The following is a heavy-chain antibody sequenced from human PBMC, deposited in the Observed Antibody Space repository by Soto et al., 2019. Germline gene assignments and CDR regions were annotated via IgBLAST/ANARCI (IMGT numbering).Heavy chain of an antibody. Sequence: TLSLTCAVYGGSFSGYYWSWIRQPPGKGLEWIGEINHSGSTNYNPSLKSRVTISVDTSKNQFSLKLSSVTAADTAVYYCARMVVVVPAAIYYMDVWGKGTTVTVSS. CDR3: ARMVVVVPAAIYYMDV. V-gene: IGHV4-34*01. CDR1: GGSFSGYY. D-gene: IGHD2-2*01. J-gene: IGHJ6*03. CDR2: INHSGST.